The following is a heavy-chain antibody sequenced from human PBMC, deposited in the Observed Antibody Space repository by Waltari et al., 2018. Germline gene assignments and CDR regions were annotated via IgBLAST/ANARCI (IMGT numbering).Heavy chain of an antibody. J-gene: IGHJ6*03. Sequence: QVQLVESGGGVVQPGGSLRRSCAASGFAFTTQRMPWVRQVPVQGAEWVAFIRYDGSNKYYADSVKGRFTISRDNSKNTLYLQMNSLRAEDTAVYYCAKDLINYDFWTGIIRYYYMDVWGKGTTVTISS. V-gene: IGHV3-30*02. CDR3: AKDLINYDFWTGIIRYYYMDV. D-gene: IGHD3-3*01. CDR1: GFAFTTQR. CDR2: IRYDGSNK.